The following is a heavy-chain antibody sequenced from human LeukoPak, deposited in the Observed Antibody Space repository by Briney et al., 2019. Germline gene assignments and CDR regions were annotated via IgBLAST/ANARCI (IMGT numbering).Heavy chain of an antibody. CDR2: ISSSGSTI. Sequence: IPAGTLCLSCAASGFTFSDYYMSWIRQAPGKGLERVSYISSSGSTIYYADAVKGRFTISRDNAKNSLYLQMHSLRAEDTAVYYCAAGSGWKNEVFDIWGQGTMVSVSS. J-gene: IGHJ3*02. CDR3: AAGSGWKNEVFDI. D-gene: IGHD6-19*01. V-gene: IGHV3-11*01. CDR1: GFTFSDYY.